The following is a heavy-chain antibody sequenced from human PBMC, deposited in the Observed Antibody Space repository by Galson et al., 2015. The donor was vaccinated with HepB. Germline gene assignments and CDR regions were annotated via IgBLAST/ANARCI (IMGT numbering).Heavy chain of an antibody. Sequence: SVKVSCKASGYTFTRYYIHWVRQASGQGLEWMGLINPSGGSTTYAQKFQGRVSMTRDTSTGTVYMELSSLRSEDTAVYYCARDHCSGGSCFLWAFDLWGRGTLVTVSS. J-gene: IGHJ2*01. D-gene: IGHD2-15*01. V-gene: IGHV1-46*01. CDR2: INPSGGST. CDR1: GYTFTRYY. CDR3: ARDHCSGGSCFLWAFDL.